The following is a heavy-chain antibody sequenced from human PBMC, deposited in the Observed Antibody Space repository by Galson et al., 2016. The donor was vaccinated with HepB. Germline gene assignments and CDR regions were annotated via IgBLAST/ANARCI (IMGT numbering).Heavy chain of an antibody. D-gene: IGHD6-19*01. CDR1: GYSFTNYA. V-gene: IGHV1-18*01. J-gene: IGHJ6*02. CDR3: ARDRHQYSSGWYVGGMDV. Sequence: SVKVSCKASGYSFTNYAIHWVRQAPGQGLEWMGWISAYNGNTNYAQKLQGRVTMTTDTSTSTAYMELRSLRSDDTAVYYCARDRHQYSSGWYVGGMDVWGQGTTVTVSS. CDR2: ISAYNGNT.